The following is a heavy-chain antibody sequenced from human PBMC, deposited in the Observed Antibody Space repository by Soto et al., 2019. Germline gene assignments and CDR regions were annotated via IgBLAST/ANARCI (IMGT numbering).Heavy chain of an antibody. CDR1: GITFSDFY. CDR3: VRAHHHCSGTNCYLI. J-gene: IGHJ4*02. CDR2: ISGSGGNI. V-gene: IGHV3-11*01. Sequence: QVQLVESGGGLVKPGGSLRLSCAASGITFSDFYMSWIRQAPGKGLEWVSYISGSGGNIYYADSVKGRFTISRDNAKISLYLQMNSLRAEDTAVYYCVRAHHHCSGTNCYLIWGQGTLVTVSS. D-gene: IGHD2-2*01.